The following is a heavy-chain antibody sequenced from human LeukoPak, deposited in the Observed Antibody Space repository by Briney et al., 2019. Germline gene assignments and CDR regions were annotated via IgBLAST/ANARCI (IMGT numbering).Heavy chain of an antibody. V-gene: IGHV4-30-4*01. D-gene: IGHD1-26*01. CDR2: IYYSGST. Sequence: SQTLSLTCTVSGGSISSGDSYWTWIRQPSGKGLEWFGYIYYSGSTYYNPSLKSRATISVDTSKNQFSLKVSSVTAADTAVYYCARVGATREWFDPWGQGTLVTVSS. CDR3: ARVGATREWFDP. J-gene: IGHJ5*02. CDR1: GGSISSGDSY.